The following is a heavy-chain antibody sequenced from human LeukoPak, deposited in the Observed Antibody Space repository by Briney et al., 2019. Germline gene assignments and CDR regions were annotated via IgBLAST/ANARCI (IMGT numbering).Heavy chain of an antibody. CDR3: ARMLLWFGEPSSFDY. V-gene: IGHV4-39*07. CDR2: IYYSGST. CDR1: GGSISSSSYY. Sequence: SETLSLTCTVSGGSISSSSYYWGWIRQPPGKGLEWIGSIYYSGSTYYNPSLKSRVTISVDTSKNQFSLKLSSVTAADTAVYYCARMLLWFGEPSSFDYWGQGTLVTVSS. J-gene: IGHJ4*02. D-gene: IGHD3-10*01.